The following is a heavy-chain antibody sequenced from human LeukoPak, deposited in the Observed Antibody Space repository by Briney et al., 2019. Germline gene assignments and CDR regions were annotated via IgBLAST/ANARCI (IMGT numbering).Heavy chain of an antibody. CDR3: TPIPTYYYDSSGYLHLDY. CDR2: IKSKTDGGTT. CDR1: GFTFSNAW. Sequence: GGSLRLSCAASGFTFSNAWMSWVRQAPGKGLEWVGRIKSKTDGGTTDYAAPVKGRFTISRDDSKNTLYLQMNSLKTEDTAVYYCTPIPTYYYDSSGYLHLDYWGQGTLVTVSS. J-gene: IGHJ4*02. D-gene: IGHD3-22*01. V-gene: IGHV3-15*01.